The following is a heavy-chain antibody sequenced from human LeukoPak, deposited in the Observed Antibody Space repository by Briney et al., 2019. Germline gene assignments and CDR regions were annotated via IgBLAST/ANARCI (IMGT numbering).Heavy chain of an antibody. CDR2: ISAYNGNT. CDR3: ARDLITMVRGVIGH. D-gene: IGHD3-10*01. Sequence: GASVKVSCKASGYTFTSYGISWVRQAPGQGLEWMGWISAYNGNTNYAQKLQGRVTMTTDTSTSTAYMELRSLRSDDTAVYYCARDLITMVRGVIGHWGQGTLVTVSS. J-gene: IGHJ4*02. CDR1: GYTFTSYG. V-gene: IGHV1-18*01.